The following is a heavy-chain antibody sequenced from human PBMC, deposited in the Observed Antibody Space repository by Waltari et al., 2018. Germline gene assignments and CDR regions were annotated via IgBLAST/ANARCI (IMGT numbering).Heavy chain of an antibody. CDR3: ARERIAAADRNAFDI. CDR2: INEGNGKT. Sequence: QVQLVQSGAEVKKPGASVKVSCKASGYTFTSYAMHWVRQAPGQRLEWMGWINEGNGKTKYSQEVQGRVTITRDTSGRMAYMELSSLTSEDTAVDYCARERIAAADRNAFDIWGQGTMVTVS. D-gene: IGHD6-13*01. J-gene: IGHJ3*02. CDR1: GYTFTSYA. V-gene: IGHV1-3*01.